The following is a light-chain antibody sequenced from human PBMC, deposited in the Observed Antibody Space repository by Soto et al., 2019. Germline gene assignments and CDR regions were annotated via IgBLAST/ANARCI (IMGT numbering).Light chain of an antibody. J-gene: IGLJ1*01. CDR2: DVS. CDR1: SSDVGGYNY. Sequence: QSALTQPASVSGSPGQSITISCTGTSSDVGGYNYVSWYQHHPGKAPKLMIFDVSNRPSGVSNRFSGSKSGNTASLTISGLHAEDEADYYCSSYTASSTYVFGTGTKVXVL. V-gene: IGLV2-14*03. CDR3: SSYTASSTYV.